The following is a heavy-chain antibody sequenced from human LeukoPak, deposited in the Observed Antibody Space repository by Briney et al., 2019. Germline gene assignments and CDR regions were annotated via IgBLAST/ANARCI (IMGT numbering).Heavy chain of an antibody. D-gene: IGHD3-22*01. CDR2: IYYSGST. J-gene: IGHJ4*02. CDR1: GGSISSSSYY. V-gene: IGHV4-39*07. Sequence: SETLSLTCTVSGGSISSSSYYWGWIRQPPGKGLEWIGSIYYSGSTYYNPSLKSRVTMSVDTSKNQFSLKLSSVTAADTAVYYCARDRYYYDSSGYYYHTTFDYWGQGALVTVSS. CDR3: ARDRYYYDSSGYYYHTTFDY.